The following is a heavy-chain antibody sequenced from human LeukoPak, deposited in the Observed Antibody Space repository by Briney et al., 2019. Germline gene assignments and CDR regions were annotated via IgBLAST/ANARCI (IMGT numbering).Heavy chain of an antibody. Sequence: PGGSLRLSCAASGFILSSYAMSWVRQAPGKGLEWVSAISGSGDNIYYADSVKGRFTISRDSSKKTLYLQMNILRAEDTAVYYCAKSDCSYISCYVLDYWGQGTQVTVSS. CDR3: AKSDCSYISCYVLDY. D-gene: IGHD2-2*01. V-gene: IGHV3-23*01. CDR2: ISGSGDNI. J-gene: IGHJ4*02. CDR1: GFILSSYA.